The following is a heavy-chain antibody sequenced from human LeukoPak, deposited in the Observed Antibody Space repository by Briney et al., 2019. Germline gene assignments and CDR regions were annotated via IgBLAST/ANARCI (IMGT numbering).Heavy chain of an antibody. CDR2: IHYSGST. CDR1: GGSISSGGYY. Sequence: SETLSLTCTVSGGSISSGGYYWSWIRQHPGKGLEWIGYIHYSGSTYYNPSLKSRVTISVDTSKNQFSLKLSSVTAADTAVYYCARANYDFWSGSYGMDVWGQGTTVTVSS. D-gene: IGHD3-3*01. J-gene: IGHJ6*02. CDR3: ARANYDFWSGSYGMDV. V-gene: IGHV4-31*03.